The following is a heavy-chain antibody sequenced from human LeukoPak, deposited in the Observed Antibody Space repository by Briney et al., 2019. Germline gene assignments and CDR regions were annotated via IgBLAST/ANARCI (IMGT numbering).Heavy chain of an antibody. CDR3: ARVTLDRLDY. J-gene: IGHJ4*02. V-gene: IGHV4-39*07. CDR1: GGSISSYY. D-gene: IGHD1-14*01. Sequence: PSETLSLTCTVSGGSISSYYWGWIRQPPGKGLEWIGSIYYRGSTNDNPSLKSRVTIPVDTSKNQFSLKLTSVTAADTAVYYCARVTLDRLDYWGQGTLVTVSS. CDR2: IYYRGST.